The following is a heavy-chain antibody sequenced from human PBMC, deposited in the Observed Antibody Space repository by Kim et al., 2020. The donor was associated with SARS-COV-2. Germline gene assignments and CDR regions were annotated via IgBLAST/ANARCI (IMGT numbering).Heavy chain of an antibody. V-gene: IGHV3-11*05. Sequence: TNYADSGKGRFTISRDNAKNSLYLQMNSLRAEDTAVYYCARGGGDCYDYWGQGTLVTVSS. J-gene: IGHJ4*02. CDR2: T. D-gene: IGHD2-21*01. CDR3: ARGGGDCYDY.